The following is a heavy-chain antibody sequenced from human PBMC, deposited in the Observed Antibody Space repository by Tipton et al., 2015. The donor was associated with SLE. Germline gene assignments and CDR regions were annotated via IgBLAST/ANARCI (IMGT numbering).Heavy chain of an antibody. CDR2: LYTSGTT. Sequence: LRLSCTVSGASVSNYYWSWIRQPPGKGLEWIAYLYTSGTTNYNPSLESRVTISVDTSKSQFSLKLNSVTAADTAVYYCARDQAGSLDYWGQGTLVTVSS. CDR1: GASVSNYY. V-gene: IGHV4-59*02. J-gene: IGHJ4*02. CDR3: ARDQAGSLDY.